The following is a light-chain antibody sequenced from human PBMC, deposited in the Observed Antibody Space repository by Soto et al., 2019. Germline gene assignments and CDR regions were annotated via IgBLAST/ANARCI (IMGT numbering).Light chain of an antibody. CDR1: SSDVGGYNY. V-gene: IGLV2-14*01. CDR3: SSYISRSTRV. CDR2: EVS. J-gene: IGLJ3*02. Sequence: QSALTQPASVSGSPGQSITISCTGTSSDVGGYNYVSWYQQHPGKAPKLMIYEVSNRPSGVSNRFSGSKSGNTASLTISGLPAEDEADYYHSSYISRSTRVFGGGTKLTVL.